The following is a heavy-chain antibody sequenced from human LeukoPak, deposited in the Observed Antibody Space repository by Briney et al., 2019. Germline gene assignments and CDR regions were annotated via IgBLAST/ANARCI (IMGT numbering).Heavy chain of an antibody. CDR1: GFTFSSYW. J-gene: IGHJ4*02. CDR2: ISPDGSTT. D-gene: IGHD4-17*01. Sequence: GGSLRLSCAASGFTFSSYWMHWVRQAPGKGLVWVSRISPDGSTTGHADSVKGRFTLSRDNAKNTLYLQMSSLRAEDTAVYYCAKPMTTVRNFDYWGQGTLVTVSS. V-gene: IGHV3-74*01. CDR3: AKPMTTVRNFDY.